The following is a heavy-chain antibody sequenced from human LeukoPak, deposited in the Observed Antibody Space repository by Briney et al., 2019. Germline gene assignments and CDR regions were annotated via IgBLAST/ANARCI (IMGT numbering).Heavy chain of an antibody. CDR2: ISWNSGSI. CDR1: GFTFNDYA. D-gene: IGHD6-19*01. CDR3: AKDLESGSGWYVPARRASFDY. V-gene: IGHV3-9*01. J-gene: IGHJ4*02. Sequence: GGSLRLSCAASGFTFNDYAMHWVRQAPGKGLEWVSGISWNSGSIDYADSVKGRFTISRDNAKNSLYLQMNSLRAEDTALYYCAKDLESGSGWYVPARRASFDYWGQGTLVTVSS.